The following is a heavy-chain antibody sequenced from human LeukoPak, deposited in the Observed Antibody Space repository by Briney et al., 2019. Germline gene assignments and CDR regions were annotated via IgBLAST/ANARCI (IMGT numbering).Heavy chain of an antibody. CDR3: ARMMKITMIVVVYFDY. Sequence: KTSETLSLTXAVYGGSFSGYYWSWIRQPPGKGLEWIGEINHSGSTNYNPSLKSRVTISVDTSKNQFSLKLSSVTAADTAVYYCARMMKITMIVVVYFDYWGQGTLVTVSS. CDR1: GGSFSGYY. J-gene: IGHJ4*02. V-gene: IGHV4-34*01. CDR2: INHSGST. D-gene: IGHD3-22*01.